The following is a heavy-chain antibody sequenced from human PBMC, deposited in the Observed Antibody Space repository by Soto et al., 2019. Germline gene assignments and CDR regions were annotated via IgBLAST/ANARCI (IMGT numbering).Heavy chain of an antibody. CDR2: IWYGGSTK. V-gene: IGHV3-33*01. CDR1: GFTFSSYA. D-gene: IGHD3-22*01. CDR3: ARGGYYDASGYYSTSYYFDY. Sequence: QVQLVESGGGVVQPGRSLRLSCEASGFTFSSYATHWVRQAPGKGLVWVAVIWYGGSTKYYADSVKGRFTISRDNSRNTLYLQVNRLRAEDTSVYPCARGGYYDASGYYSTSYYFDYWGQGTLVTVSS. J-gene: IGHJ4*02.